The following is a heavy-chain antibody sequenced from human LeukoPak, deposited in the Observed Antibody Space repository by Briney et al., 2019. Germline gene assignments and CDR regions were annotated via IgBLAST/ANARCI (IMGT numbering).Heavy chain of an antibody. CDR2: ISYDGSTK. CDR3: ARDHDYDWGTYRPPGDAFDM. Sequence: GGSLRLSCAASGFTFSTYAIHWVRQPPGKGLEWVAFISYDGSTKYYADSVRGRFTISRDNAKNSLYLRMNSLRAEDTAVYFCARDHDYDWGTYRPPGDAFDMWGQGTMVTVSS. CDR1: GFTFSTYA. D-gene: IGHD3-16*02. J-gene: IGHJ3*02. V-gene: IGHV3-30-3*01.